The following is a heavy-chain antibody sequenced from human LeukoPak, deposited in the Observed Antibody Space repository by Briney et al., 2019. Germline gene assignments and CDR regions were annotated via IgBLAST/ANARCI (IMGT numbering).Heavy chain of an antibody. CDR1: GGSISSSSYY. CDR3: ARHVDYDFWSGPHIDY. Sequence: PSETLSFTCTVSGGSISSSSYYWGWIRQPPGKGLEWIGSIYYSGSTYYNPSLKSRVTISVDTSKNQFSLKLSSVTAADTAVYYCARHVDYDFWSGPHIDYWGQGTLVTVSS. V-gene: IGHV4-39*01. D-gene: IGHD3-3*01. CDR2: IYYSGST. J-gene: IGHJ4*02.